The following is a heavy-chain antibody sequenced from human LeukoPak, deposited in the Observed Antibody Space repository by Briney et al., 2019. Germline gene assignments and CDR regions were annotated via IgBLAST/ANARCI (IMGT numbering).Heavy chain of an antibody. V-gene: IGHV1-2*02. D-gene: IGHD4-17*01. CDR3: ARGTTTVTTNAFDI. J-gene: IGHJ3*02. CDR1: EYTFTSYY. CDR2: INPNSGGT. Sequence: ASVTVSCKASEYTFTSYYIHWVRQAPGQGLEWMGWINPNSGGTNYAQKFQGRVTMTRDTSISTAYMELSRLRSDDTAVYYCARGTTTVTTNAFDIWGQGTMVTVSS.